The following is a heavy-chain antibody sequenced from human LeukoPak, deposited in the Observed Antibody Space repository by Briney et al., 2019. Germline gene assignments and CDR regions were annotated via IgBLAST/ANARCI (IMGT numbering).Heavy chain of an antibody. CDR2: IYHSGST. CDR3: ARRGVLFDY. J-gene: IGHJ4*02. Sequence: SETLSLTCCVSGYSISSDYYWGWIRQPPGKGLEWIGSIYHSGSTYYNPSLKSRVTISVDTSKNQFSLKLSSVTAADTAVYYCARRGVLFDYWGQGTLVTVSS. D-gene: IGHD3-16*01. CDR1: GYSISSDYY. V-gene: IGHV4-38-2*01.